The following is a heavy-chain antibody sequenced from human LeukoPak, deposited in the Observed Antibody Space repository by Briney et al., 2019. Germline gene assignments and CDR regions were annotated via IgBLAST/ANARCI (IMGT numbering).Heavy chain of an antibody. CDR2: IYYSGST. Sequence: SETLSLTCTVSGGSISSSSYYWGWIRQPPGKGLEWIGSIYYSGSTYYNPSLKSRVTISVDTSKNQFSLKLSSVTAADTAVYYCARGAHDYGGATWGQGTLVTVSS. CDR3: ARGAHDYGGAT. V-gene: IGHV4-39*07. CDR1: GGSISSSSYY. J-gene: IGHJ5*02. D-gene: IGHD4-23*01.